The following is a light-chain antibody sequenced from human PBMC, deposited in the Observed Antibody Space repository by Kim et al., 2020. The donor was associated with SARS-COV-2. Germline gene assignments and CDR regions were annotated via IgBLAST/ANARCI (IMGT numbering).Light chain of an antibody. V-gene: IGLV3-1*01. J-gene: IGLJ2*01. CDR2: QDN. Sequence: SYELTQPPSVSVSPGQTASITCSGDKLGDKYAYWYQQRPGQSPVLVIYQDNKRPSGIPERFSGSNSGNTATLTISGTQAMDEADYYCQAWDGSTSVVFGG. CDR1: KLGDKY. CDR3: QAWDGSTSVV.